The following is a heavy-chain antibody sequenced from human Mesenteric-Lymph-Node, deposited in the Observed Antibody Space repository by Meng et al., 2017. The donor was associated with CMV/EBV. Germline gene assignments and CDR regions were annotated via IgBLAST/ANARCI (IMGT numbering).Heavy chain of an antibody. J-gene: IGHJ2*01. Sequence: FRNSAMTWVRRAPGKGLEWVSSIGGSGDTTYYADSVKGRFTISRDNSRNTLYLQMNSLGAEDTAIYYCAKFTYNSGSYARVNWYFDFWGRGTLVTVSS. V-gene: IGHV3-23*01. D-gene: IGHD3-10*01. CDR2: IGGSGDTT. CDR3: AKFTYNSGSYARVNWYFDF. CDR1: FRNSA.